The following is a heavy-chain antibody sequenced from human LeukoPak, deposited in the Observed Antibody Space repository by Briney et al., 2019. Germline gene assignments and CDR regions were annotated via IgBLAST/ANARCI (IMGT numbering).Heavy chain of an antibody. CDR3: AKERDTAMVTIDS. J-gene: IGHJ4*02. Sequence: PGGSLRLSCAASGFTFISYGMHWVRQAPGKGLEWVAFIRYDGSNKYYADSVKGRFTISRDNSKNTLYLQMNSLRAEDTAVYYCAKERDTAMVTIDSWGQGTLDTVSS. D-gene: IGHD5-18*01. CDR2: IRYDGSNK. V-gene: IGHV3-30*02. CDR1: GFTFISYG.